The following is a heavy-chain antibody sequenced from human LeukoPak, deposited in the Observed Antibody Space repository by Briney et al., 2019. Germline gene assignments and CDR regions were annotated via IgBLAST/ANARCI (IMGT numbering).Heavy chain of an antibody. CDR1: GGSFSGYY. Sequence: PSETLSLTCAVYGGSFSGYYWSWIRQPPGKGLEWIGEINHSGSTNYNPSLKSRVTISVDTSKNQFSLKLSSVTAADTAVYYCASSGWYLLPGVYWGQGTLVTVSS. CDR2: INHSGST. V-gene: IGHV4-34*01. J-gene: IGHJ4*02. D-gene: IGHD6-19*01. CDR3: ASSGWYLLPGVY.